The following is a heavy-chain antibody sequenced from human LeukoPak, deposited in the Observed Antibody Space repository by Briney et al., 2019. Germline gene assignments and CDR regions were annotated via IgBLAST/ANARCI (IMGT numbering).Heavy chain of an antibody. J-gene: IGHJ4*02. CDR2: IYYSGNT. V-gene: IGHV4-59*08. Sequence: SETLSLTCTVSGGSISNYYWTWLRQPPGKGLEWIGHIYYSGNTNYNPPLKSRVTMSVDTSKNQFSLKLSSVTAADTAGYYCARRARATAGGDYFDYWGQGTLVTVSS. CDR1: GGSISNYY. D-gene: IGHD6-13*01. CDR3: ARRARATAGGDYFDY.